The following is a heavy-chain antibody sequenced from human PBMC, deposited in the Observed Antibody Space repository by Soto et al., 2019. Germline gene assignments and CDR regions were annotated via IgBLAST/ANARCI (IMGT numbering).Heavy chain of an antibody. Sequence: EASVKVSCKASGYTFTRYVISWVRQAPGQGLEWMGWISAYNGNTNYAQKLQGRVTMTTDTSTSTAYMELRSLRSDDTAVYYCARDLAVAPFDYWGQGTLVTVSS. CDR2: ISAYNGNT. CDR3: ARDLAVAPFDY. D-gene: IGHD6-19*01. CDR1: GYTFTRYV. J-gene: IGHJ4*02. V-gene: IGHV1-18*01.